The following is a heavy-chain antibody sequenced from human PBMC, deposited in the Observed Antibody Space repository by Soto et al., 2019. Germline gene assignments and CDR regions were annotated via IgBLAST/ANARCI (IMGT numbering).Heavy chain of an antibody. CDR2: LFWDGDK. D-gene: IGHD2-2*02. CDR3: ARTIPNWFDP. V-gene: IGHV2-5*02. Sequence: GSGPTLVNPTQTLTLTCTCSGFSVSTSGVGVGWIRQPPGKALEWLALLFWDGDKRFSPSLKSRLSITKDTSKNQVVLTMTNMDPVDTATYYCARTIPNWFDPWGQGTLVTVSS. CDR1: GFSVSTSGVG. J-gene: IGHJ5*02.